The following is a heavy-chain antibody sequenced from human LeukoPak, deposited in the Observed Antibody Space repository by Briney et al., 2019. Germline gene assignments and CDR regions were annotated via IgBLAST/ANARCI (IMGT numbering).Heavy chain of an antibody. V-gene: IGHV1-18*01. CDR2: ISAYNGNT. CDR3: ARDRSLDY. CDR1: GYTFTNYG. Sequence: PGASVTVSCKASGYTFTNYGITWVRQAPGQGLEWMGWISAYNGNTNYAQKLRGRVTMTTDTSTRTAYMELRSLRSDDTAVYYCARDRSLDYWGQGTLVTVSS. J-gene: IGHJ4*02. D-gene: IGHD2-15*01.